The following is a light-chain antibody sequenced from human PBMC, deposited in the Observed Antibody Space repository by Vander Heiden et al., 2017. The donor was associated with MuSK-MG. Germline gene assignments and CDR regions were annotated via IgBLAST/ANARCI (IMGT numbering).Light chain of an antibody. CDR3: SSCEGSSIAYV. V-gene: IGLV2-11*01. CDR1: RSDVGYYNY. Sequence: QSALTQPRSVSGSPGQSVTISCTGSRSDVGYYNYLSWFQQHPGKVPKLMMYEVSKRPSGVPHRFSGSKSGNTASLTIYGLQAEDEVDYYCSSCEGSSIAYVFGTGTQVSVL. CDR2: EVS. J-gene: IGLJ1*01.